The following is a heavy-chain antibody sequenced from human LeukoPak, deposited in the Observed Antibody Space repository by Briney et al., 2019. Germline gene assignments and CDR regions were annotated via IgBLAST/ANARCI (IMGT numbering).Heavy chain of an antibody. CDR2: INPNSGGT. D-gene: IGHD2-21*01. J-gene: IGHJ5*02. V-gene: IGHV1-2*02. CDR3: ARADRLHGGPYLIGP. Sequence: ASVKVSCKTSGYTFTDYYMHWVRQAPGQGLEWMGWINPNSGGTSSAQKFQGRVTLTRDTSITTVYMEVNWLTSDDTAIYYCARADRLHGGPYLIGPWGQGTLVTVSS. CDR1: GYTFTDYY.